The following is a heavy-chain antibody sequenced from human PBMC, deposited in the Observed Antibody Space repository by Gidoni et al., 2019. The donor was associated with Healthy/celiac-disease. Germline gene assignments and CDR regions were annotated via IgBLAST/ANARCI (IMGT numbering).Heavy chain of an antibody. V-gene: IGHV3-33*08. J-gene: IGHJ2*01. Sequence: QVQLVESGGGVVQPGRYLRLSCAASGFTFSSYGMHWVRQAPGKGLEWVAVIWYDGSNKYYADSVKGRFTISRDNSKNTLYLQMNSLRAEDTAVYYCARDRRDRYWYFDLWGRGTLVTVSS. CDR1: GFTFSSYG. D-gene: IGHD2-15*01. CDR2: IWYDGSNK. CDR3: ARDRRDRYWYFDL.